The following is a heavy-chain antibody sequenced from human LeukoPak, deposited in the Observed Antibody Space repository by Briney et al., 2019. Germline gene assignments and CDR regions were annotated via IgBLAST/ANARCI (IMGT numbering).Heavy chain of an antibody. Sequence: SETLSLTCTVSGGSISSSSYYWGWIRQPPGKGLEWIGSMYYSGSTYYNPSLKSRVTISVDTSKNQFPLKLSSVTAADTAVYYCARRSGYYSGAFDIWGQGTMVTVSS. D-gene: IGHD3-22*01. CDR3: ARRSGYYSGAFDI. J-gene: IGHJ3*02. V-gene: IGHV4-39*01. CDR2: MYYSGST. CDR1: GGSISSSSYY.